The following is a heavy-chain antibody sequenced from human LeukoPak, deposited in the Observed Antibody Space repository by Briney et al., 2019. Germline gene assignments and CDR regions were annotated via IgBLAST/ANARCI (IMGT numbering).Heavy chain of an antibody. V-gene: IGHV4-34*01. J-gene: IGHJ4*02. D-gene: IGHD6-13*01. Sequence: PSETLSLTCAVYGGSFSGYYWSWIRQPPGKGLEWIGEINHSESTNYNPSLKSRVTISVDTSKNQFSLKLSSVTAADTAVYYCASSGIAAAGNGFDYWGQGTLVTVSS. CDR1: GGSFSGYY. CDR2: INHSEST. CDR3: ASSGIAAAGNGFDY.